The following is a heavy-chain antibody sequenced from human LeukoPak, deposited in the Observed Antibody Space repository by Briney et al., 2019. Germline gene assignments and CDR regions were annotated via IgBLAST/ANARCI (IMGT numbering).Heavy chain of an antibody. CDR2: ISSNGYST. CDR1: GFTLSSSA. J-gene: IGHJ4*02. CDR3: ARAPTYGDYDY. D-gene: IGHD2-8*01. Sequence: PGGSLRLSCAASGFTLSSSAMHWVPQAPGKGLEYVSAISSNGYSTYYANSVKGSFTISRDNSKNTLYLQMGSLRAQDMAVYYWARAPTYGDYDYGGQGTLVTVSS. V-gene: IGHV3-64*01.